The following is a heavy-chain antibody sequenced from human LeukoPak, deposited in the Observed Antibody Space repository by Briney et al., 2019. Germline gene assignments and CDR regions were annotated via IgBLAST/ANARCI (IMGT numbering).Heavy chain of an antibody. D-gene: IGHD1-26*01. CDR1: GFTFEDYA. CDR2: ISWNSGSI. V-gene: IGHV3-9*01. J-gene: IGHJ3*02. CDR3: AKVVGDPPGAFDI. Sequence: PGGSLSLSCAASGFTFEDYAMHWVRQAPGKGLEWVSGISWNSGSIGYADSVKGRFTISRDNAKNSLYLQMNSLRAEDTALYYCAKVVGDPPGAFDIWGQGTMVTVSS.